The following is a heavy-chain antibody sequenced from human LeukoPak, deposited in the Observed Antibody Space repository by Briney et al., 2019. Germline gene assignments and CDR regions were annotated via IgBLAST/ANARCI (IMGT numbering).Heavy chain of an antibody. J-gene: IGHJ4*02. CDR1: GIPFSDYY. D-gene: IGHD6-13*01. Sequence: GGSLRLSCVVSGIPFSDYYMNWIRQAPGKGLEWISYISSSSSYTDYADSVKGRFTISRDNAKSALYSHLNSLRLEDTAVYYCAAGTAADFWGQGTLVTVSS. V-gene: IGHV3-11*03. CDR3: AAGTAADF. CDR2: ISSSSSYT.